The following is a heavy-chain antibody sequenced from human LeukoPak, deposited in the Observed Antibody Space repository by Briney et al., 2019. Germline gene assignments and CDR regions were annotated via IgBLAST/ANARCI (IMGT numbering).Heavy chain of an antibody. CDR3: ARVGGGYSSSWYYYYYYYMDV. Sequence: SETLSLTCTVSGGSISSYYWNWIRQPPGKGLEWIGYIYYSGSTNYNPSLKSRVTISVDTSKNQFSLKLSSVTAADTAVYYCARVGGGYSSSWYYYYYYYMDVWGKGTTVTVSS. CDR1: GGSISSYY. CDR2: IYYSGST. D-gene: IGHD6-13*01. V-gene: IGHV4-59*01. J-gene: IGHJ6*03.